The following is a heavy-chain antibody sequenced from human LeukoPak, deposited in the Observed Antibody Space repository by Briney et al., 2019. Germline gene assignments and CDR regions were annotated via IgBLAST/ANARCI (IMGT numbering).Heavy chain of an antibody. CDR3: AKNLGSGWYFPSDY. D-gene: IGHD6-19*01. V-gene: IGHV6-1*01. CDR2: TYYRSKWYN. Sequence: SQTLSLTCAISGDSVSSNSAAWNWIRQSPSRGLEWLGRTYYRSKWYNDYAVSVKSRISINPDTPKNQFSLQLNSVTPEDTALYYCAKNLGSGWYFPSDYWGQGTLVTVSS. J-gene: IGHJ4*02. CDR1: GDSVSSNSAA.